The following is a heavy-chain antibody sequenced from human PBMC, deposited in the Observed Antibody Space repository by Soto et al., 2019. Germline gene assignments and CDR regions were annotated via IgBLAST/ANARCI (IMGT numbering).Heavy chain of an antibody. Sequence: QVQLVQSGAEVKKSGASVKVSCKASGYTFSDYFIQWLRQAPGQGLEWVAWINPKTAATNYAKKFQDRVTVTSDTSSSTAYLELTRLRPDVTAFYYCARIKWGLDYYSGMDVWGQGTAVSVSS. D-gene: IGHD1-26*01. V-gene: IGHV1-2*02. CDR2: INPKTAAT. CDR1: GYTFSDYF. CDR3: ARIKWGLDYYSGMDV. J-gene: IGHJ6*02.